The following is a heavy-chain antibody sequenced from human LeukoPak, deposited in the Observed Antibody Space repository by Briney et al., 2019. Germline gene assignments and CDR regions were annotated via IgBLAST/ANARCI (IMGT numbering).Heavy chain of an antibody. CDR3: ARDYYYDSSGYPSGY. Sequence: ASVKVSCKASGYTFTSYGISWVRQAPGQGLEWMGWISAYNGNTNYAQKLQGRVTMTTDTSTSTAYMELRSLRSEDTAVYYCARDYYYDSSGYPSGYWGQGTLVTVSS. J-gene: IGHJ4*02. CDR2: ISAYNGNT. D-gene: IGHD3-22*01. CDR1: GYTFTSYG. V-gene: IGHV1-18*01.